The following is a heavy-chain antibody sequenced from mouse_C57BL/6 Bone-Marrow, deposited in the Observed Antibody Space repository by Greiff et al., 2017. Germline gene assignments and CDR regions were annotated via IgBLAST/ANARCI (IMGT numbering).Heavy chain of an antibody. CDR1: GYTFTSYW. J-gene: IGHJ3*01. CDR2: IDPSDSYT. CDR3: ASSLYDGYYGWFAY. Sequence: VQLQQPGAELVMPGASVKLSCKASGYTFTSYWMHWVKQRPGQGLEWIGEIDPSDSYTNYHQKVKGKSTLTVDKSSSTAYMQLSSLTSEDSAVYYCASSLYDGYYGWFAYWGQGTLVTVSA. V-gene: IGHV1-69*01. D-gene: IGHD2-3*01.